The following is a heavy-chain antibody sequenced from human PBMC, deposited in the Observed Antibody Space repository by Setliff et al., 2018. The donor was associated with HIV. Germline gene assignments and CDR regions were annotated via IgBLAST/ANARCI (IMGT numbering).Heavy chain of an antibody. CDR2: ISHSGST. CDR1: GGSISSHY. V-gene: IGHV4-34*01. Sequence: SETLSLTCSVSGGSISSHYWSWIRQPPGKGLEWIGEISHSGSTNYNPSLKSRVTISVDTSKNQFSLKLSSVAAADTAVYYCARVRRLFGSGLAYYWGQGSLVTVSS. J-gene: IGHJ4*02. CDR3: ARVRRLFGSGLAYY. D-gene: IGHD3-10*01.